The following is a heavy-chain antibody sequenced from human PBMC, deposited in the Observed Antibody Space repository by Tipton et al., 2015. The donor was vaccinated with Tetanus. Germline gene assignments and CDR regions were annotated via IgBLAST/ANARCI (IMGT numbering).Heavy chain of an antibody. CDR2: ISNSGST. V-gene: IGHV4-31*03. D-gene: IGHD3-10*01. CDR3: ARDRGARGGYYYYHGMDV. J-gene: IGHJ6*02. CDR1: GGSISSDGAY. Sequence: TLSLTCTVSGGSISSDGAYWSWIRQHPGEGLEWIGYISNSGSTYYNPSLKSRVTISVDTSQKQISLKVNSVMAADTAVYYCARDRGARGGYYYYHGMDVWGQGTTVTVSS.